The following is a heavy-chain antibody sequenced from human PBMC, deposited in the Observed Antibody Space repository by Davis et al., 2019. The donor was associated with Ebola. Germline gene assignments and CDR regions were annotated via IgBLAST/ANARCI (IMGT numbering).Heavy chain of an antibody. CDR3: AREVGATDY. V-gene: IGHV4-59*08. J-gene: IGHJ4*02. CDR1: GGSISSYY. D-gene: IGHD1-26*01. CDR2: IYYSGST. Sequence: SETLSLTCTVSGGSISSYYWSWIRQPPGKGLEWIGYIYYSGSTNYNPSLKSRVTISVETSKNQFSLKLSSVTAADTAVYYCAREVGATDYWGQGTLVTVSS.